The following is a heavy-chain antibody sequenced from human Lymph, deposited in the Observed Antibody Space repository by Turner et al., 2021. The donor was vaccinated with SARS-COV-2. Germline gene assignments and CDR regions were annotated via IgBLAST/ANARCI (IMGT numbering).Heavy chain of an antibody. CDR1: GLHFSSYA. D-gene: IGHD3-3*01. Sequence: QVQLVESGGGVVQHGRSLRLSCAASGLHFSSYAMHWVRQAPGKGLEWVAVISYDGSNKNYADSVKGRFTISRDKSKNTLYLQMNSLRAEDTAVYYCARDDREFWSGYYTHYYYYGMDVWGQGTTVTVSS. J-gene: IGHJ6*02. CDR2: ISYDGSNK. CDR3: ARDDREFWSGYYTHYYYYGMDV. V-gene: IGHV3-30*04.